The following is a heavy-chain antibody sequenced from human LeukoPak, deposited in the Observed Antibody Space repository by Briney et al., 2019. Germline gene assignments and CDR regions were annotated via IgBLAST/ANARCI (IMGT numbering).Heavy chain of an antibody. Sequence: PGGSLRLSCAASGFIFSDYYMSWIRQAPGKGLEWVAYISRSDGMVYYADSVKGRFTVSVENAKSSLFLQMNTLRAEDSAVYYCVRGPNHYDYYDLDVWGQGTTVIVSS. J-gene: IGHJ6*02. V-gene: IGHV3-11*01. CDR3: VRGPNHYDYYDLDV. CDR1: GFIFSDYY. CDR2: ISRSDGMV.